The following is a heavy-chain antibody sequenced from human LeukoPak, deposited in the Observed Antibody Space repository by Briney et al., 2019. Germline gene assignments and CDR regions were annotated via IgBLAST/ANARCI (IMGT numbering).Heavy chain of an antibody. Sequence: GASVKVSCKASGYTFTSYYMHWVRQAPGQGLEWMGRIIPILGIANYAQKFQGRVTITADKSTSTAYMELSSLRSEDTAVYYCAREYSNYVPGYWGQGTLVTVSS. D-gene: IGHD4-11*01. J-gene: IGHJ4*02. CDR1: GYTFTSYY. CDR3: AREYSNYVPGY. V-gene: IGHV1-69*04. CDR2: IIPILGIA.